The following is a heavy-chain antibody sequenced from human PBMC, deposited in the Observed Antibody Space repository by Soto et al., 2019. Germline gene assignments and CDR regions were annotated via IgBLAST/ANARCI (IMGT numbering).Heavy chain of an antibody. Sequence: GGSLRLSCAASGFTFSSYWMSWVRQAPGKGLEWVANIKQDGSEKYYVDSVKGRFTISRDNAKNSLXXXXXXXRAEDTAVYYCARGYSNYDPSYYYYGMDVWGQGTTVTVSS. D-gene: IGHD4-4*01. J-gene: IGHJ6*02. CDR3: ARGYSNYDPSYYYYGMDV. V-gene: IGHV3-7*01. CDR1: GFTFSSYW. CDR2: IKQDGSEK.